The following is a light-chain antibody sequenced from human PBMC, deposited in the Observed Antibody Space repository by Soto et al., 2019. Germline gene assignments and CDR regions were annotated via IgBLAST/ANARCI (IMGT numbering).Light chain of an antibody. V-gene: IGKV1-27*01. J-gene: IGKJ5*01. Sequence: DIQMTQSPSSLSASVGDRVTITCRASQGISNYLAWYQQKPGKVPKLLIYAASTLQSVVPSRFSGSGSGTDFTLTISSLQPEDGATYYCQKYNSAPHTFGQGPRLEIE. CDR2: AAS. CDR1: QGISNY. CDR3: QKYNSAPHT.